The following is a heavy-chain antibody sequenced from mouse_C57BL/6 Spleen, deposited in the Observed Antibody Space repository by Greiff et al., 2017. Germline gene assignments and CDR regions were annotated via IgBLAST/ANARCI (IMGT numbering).Heavy chain of an antibody. CDR3: TTLTTVVATRNY. V-gene: IGHV14-4*01. J-gene: IGHJ2*01. Sequence: VQLQQSGAELVRPGASVKLSCTASGFNIKDDYMHWVKQRPEQGLEWIGWIDPENGDTEYASKFQGKATITADTSSNTAYLQLSSLTSEDTAVYYCTTLTTVVATRNYWGQGTTLTVSS. D-gene: IGHD1-1*01. CDR1: GFNIKDDY. CDR2: IDPENGDT.